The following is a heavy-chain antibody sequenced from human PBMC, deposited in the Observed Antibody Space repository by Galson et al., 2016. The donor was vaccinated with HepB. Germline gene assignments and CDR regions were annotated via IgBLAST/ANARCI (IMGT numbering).Heavy chain of an antibody. Sequence: SLRLSCAASGFTFSSYGMNWVRQAPGKGLEWVSFISSSSSYIHYADSVKGRFTISRDNAKNSLYLQMNSLRAEDTAVYYCAREKVACRTTSFNDGMDVWGLGTTVTVSS. D-gene: IGHD6-19*01. CDR1: GFTFSSYG. J-gene: IGHJ6*02. CDR3: AREKVACRTTSFNDGMDV. V-gene: IGHV3-21*01. CDR2: ISSSSSYI.